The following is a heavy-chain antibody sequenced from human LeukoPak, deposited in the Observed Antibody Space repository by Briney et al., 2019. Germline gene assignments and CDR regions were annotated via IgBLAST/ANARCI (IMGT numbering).Heavy chain of an antibody. CDR1: GGSFSGYY. Sequence: PSETLSLTCAVYGGSFSGYYWSWIRQPPGKGLEWIGGINHSGSTNYNPSLKSRVTISVDTSKNQFSLKLSSVTAADTAVYYCAGSTIFGVVFGRVRTRAPVDYWGQGTLVTVSS. V-gene: IGHV4-34*01. J-gene: IGHJ4*02. CDR3: AGSTIFGVVFGRVRTRAPVDY. CDR2: INHSGST. D-gene: IGHD3-3*01.